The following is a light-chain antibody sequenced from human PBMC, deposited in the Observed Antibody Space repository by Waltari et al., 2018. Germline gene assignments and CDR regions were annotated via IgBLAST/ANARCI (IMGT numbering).Light chain of an antibody. CDR2: NAS. Sequence: DIQMTQSPSTLSASVGDAVTITCRASQSISSWLAWYQHKPGKAPKLLIYNASSLQSGVPSRFSGSGSGTEFTLTISSLQPDDLATYYCQQYSSNPWTFGHGTKVEIK. CDR1: QSISSW. J-gene: IGKJ1*01. CDR3: QQYSSNPWT. V-gene: IGKV1-5*03.